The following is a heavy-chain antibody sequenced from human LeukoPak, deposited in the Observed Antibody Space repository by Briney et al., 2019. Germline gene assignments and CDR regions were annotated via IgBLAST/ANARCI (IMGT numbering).Heavy chain of an antibody. V-gene: IGHV4-59*01. CDR2: IYYSGST. CDR3: ARVEMANSWFDP. Sequence: SETLSLTCAVSGGSISIYYWSWIRQPPGKGLEWIGYIYYSGSTNYNPSLKSRVTISVDTSKNQFSLKLSSVTAADTAVYYCARVEMANSWFDPWGQGTLVTVSS. D-gene: IGHD5-24*01. CDR1: GGSISIYY. J-gene: IGHJ5*02.